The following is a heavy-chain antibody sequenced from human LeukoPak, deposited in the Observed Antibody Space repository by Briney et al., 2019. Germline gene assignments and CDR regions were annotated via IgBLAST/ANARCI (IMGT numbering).Heavy chain of an antibody. CDR3: ARTGANLQWVP. D-gene: IGHD1-26*01. J-gene: IGHJ5*02. CDR1: GFTFSSYS. V-gene: IGHV3-21*01. CDR2: ISSSSSYI. Sequence: GGSLRLSCAASGFTFSSYSMNWVRQAPGKGLEWVSSISSSSSYIHYADSVKGRFTISRDNAKNSLYLQMNSLRAEDTAVYYCARTGANLQWVPWGQGTLVTVSS.